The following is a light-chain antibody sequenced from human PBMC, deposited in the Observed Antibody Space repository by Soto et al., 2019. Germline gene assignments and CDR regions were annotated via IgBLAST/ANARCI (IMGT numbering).Light chain of an antibody. V-gene: IGKV1-5*01. CDR1: QSISSW. CDR3: QQRGDWPPIT. Sequence: DIHMTHAPSTLSASLGDRVTSTCRAIQSISSWLAWYQQKPGKAPKLLIYDASSLESGVPSRFSGSGSGTDFTLTISSLEPEDFAVYYCQQRGDWPPITFGQGTRLEIK. CDR2: DAS. J-gene: IGKJ5*01.